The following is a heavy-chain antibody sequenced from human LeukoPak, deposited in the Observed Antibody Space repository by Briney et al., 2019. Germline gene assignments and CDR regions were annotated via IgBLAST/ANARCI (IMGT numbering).Heavy chain of an antibody. CDR2: ISSDGSNK. J-gene: IGHJ4*02. CDR3: AKEIYFGSGSYPDY. CDR1: GFTSSSYG. V-gene: IGHV3-30*18. Sequence: GGSLRLSCGASGFTSSSYGMHWVRQAPGKGLEWVAVISSDGSNKYYADSVKGRFTVSRDNSKNTLYLQMNSLRPEDAAVYYCAKEIYFGSGSYPDYWGQGTLVTVSS. D-gene: IGHD3-10*01.